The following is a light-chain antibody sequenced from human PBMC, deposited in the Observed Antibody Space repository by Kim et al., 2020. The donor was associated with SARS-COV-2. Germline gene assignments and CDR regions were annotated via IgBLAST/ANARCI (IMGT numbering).Light chain of an antibody. CDR3: QSYDSSLSGWV. J-gene: IGLJ3*02. Sequence: QRVTIACTGSSSNIGAGYDVHWYQQRPGTSPKLLTYGNSNRPSGVPDRFSGSKSGTSASLAITGLQAEHEAYYYCQSYDSSLSGWVFGGGTQLTVL. V-gene: IGLV1-40*01. CDR2: GNS. CDR1: SSNIGAGYD.